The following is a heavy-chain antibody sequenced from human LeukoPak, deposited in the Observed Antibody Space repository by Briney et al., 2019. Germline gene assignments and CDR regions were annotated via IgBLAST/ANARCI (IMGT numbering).Heavy chain of an antibody. CDR1: GFTFSYYA. CDR3: AKDRRSSSWTFDY. CDR2: ISYDGSNK. V-gene: IGHV3-30*18. Sequence: GGSLRLSCAASGFTFSYYAMRWVRQAPGKGLEWVAVISYDGSNKYYADSVKGRFTISRDNSKNTLYLQMNSLRAEDTAVYYCAKDRRSSSWTFDYWGQGTLVTVSS. J-gene: IGHJ4*02. D-gene: IGHD6-13*01.